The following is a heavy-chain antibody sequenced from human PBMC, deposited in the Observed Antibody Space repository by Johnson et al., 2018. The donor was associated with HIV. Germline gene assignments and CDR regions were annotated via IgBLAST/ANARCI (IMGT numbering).Heavy chain of an antibody. CDR1: GFMFDDYA. D-gene: IGHD3-10*01. J-gene: IGHJ5*01. V-gene: IGHV3-20*04. CDR3: YCTDDVGAGRESKGPSDA. CDR2: IDWTGANA. Sequence: MLLVESGGGVERPGESLRLSCVGSGFMFDDYAMSWVRQVPGKGLEWVSGIDWTGANAGYADSVKGRFTISRDKSKNTMYLQMIRLGQDDTAGYSCYCTDDVGAGRESKGPSDAWGQGTRVTV.